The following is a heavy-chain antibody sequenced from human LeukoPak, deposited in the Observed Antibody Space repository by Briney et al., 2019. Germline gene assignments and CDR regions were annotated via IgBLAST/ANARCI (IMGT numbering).Heavy chain of an antibody. CDR3: ARHWRNYYFDY. J-gene: IGHJ4*02. CDR1: GGSISSSSYY. V-gene: IGHV4-39*01. Sequence: SETPSLTCTVSGGSISSSSYYWGWIRQPPGKGLEWIGSIYYSGSTYYNPSLKSRVTISVDTSKNQFSLKLSSVTAADTAVYYCARHWRNYYFDYWGQGTLVTVSS. CDR2: IYYSGST.